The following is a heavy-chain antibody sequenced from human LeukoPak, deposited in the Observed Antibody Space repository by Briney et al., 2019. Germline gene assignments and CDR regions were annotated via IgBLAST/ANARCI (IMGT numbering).Heavy chain of an antibody. CDR1: GFTFSSYG. Sequence: GGSLRLSCAASGFTFSSYGMHWVRQAPGKGLEWVAVISYDGSNKYYADSVKGRFTISRDNSKNTLYLQMNSLRADDTAVYYCAKWFCTTSTCYYDYWGQGTLVTVSS. V-gene: IGHV3-33*05. CDR3: AKWFCTTSTCYYDY. J-gene: IGHJ4*02. CDR2: ISYDGSNK. D-gene: IGHD2-2*01.